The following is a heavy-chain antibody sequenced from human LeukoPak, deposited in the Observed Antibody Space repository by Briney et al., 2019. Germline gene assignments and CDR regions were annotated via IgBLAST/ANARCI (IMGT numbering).Heavy chain of an antibody. CDR3: ARYYYDSSGYYLFDY. CDR1: GGTFSSYA. Sequence: ASVTVSCKASGGTFSSYAISWVRQAPGQGLEWMGGIIPIFGTANYAQKFQGRVTITADESTSTAYMELSSLRSEDTAVYYCARYYYDSSGYYLFDYWGQGTLVTVSS. D-gene: IGHD3-22*01. J-gene: IGHJ4*02. V-gene: IGHV1-69*13. CDR2: IIPIFGTA.